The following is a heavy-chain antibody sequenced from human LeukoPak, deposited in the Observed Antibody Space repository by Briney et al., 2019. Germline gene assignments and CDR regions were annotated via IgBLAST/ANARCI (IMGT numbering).Heavy chain of an antibody. V-gene: IGHV4-39*07. CDR2: INHSGST. CDR3: ARQDVVVTAIDY. D-gene: IGHD2-21*02. J-gene: IGHJ4*02. Sequence: PSETLSLTCTVSGGSISISNYYWGWIRQPPGKGLEWIGEINHSGSTNYNPSLKSRVTISVDTSKNQFSLKLSSVTAADTAVYYCARQDVVVTAIDYWGQGTLVTVSS. CDR1: GGSISISNYY.